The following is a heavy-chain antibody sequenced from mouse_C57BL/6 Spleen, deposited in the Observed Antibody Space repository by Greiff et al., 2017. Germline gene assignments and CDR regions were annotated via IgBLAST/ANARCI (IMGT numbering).Heavy chain of an antibody. J-gene: IGHJ2*01. Sequence: QVQLQQSGAELVRPGTSVKVSCKASGYAFTNYLLEWVKQRPGQGLEWIGVINPGSGGTNYNEKFKGKATLTADKSSSTAYMQLSSLTSEDSAVYFCARFRDYGSSRYYFDYWGQGTTLTVSS. V-gene: IGHV1-54*01. D-gene: IGHD1-1*01. CDR1: GYAFTNYL. CDR2: INPGSGGT. CDR3: ARFRDYGSSRYYFDY.